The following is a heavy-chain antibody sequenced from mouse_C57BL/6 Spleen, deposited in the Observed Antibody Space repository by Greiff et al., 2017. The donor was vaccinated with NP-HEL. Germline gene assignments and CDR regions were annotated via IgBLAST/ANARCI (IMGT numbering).Heavy chain of an antibody. CDR2: IYPRSGYT. D-gene: IGHD2-5*01. J-gene: IGHJ2*01. V-gene: IGHV1-81*01. Sequence: QVQLKESGAELVRPGASVKLSCKASGYTFTSYGISWVKQRTGQGLEWIGEIYPRSGYTYYNEKFKGKATLTADKSSSTAYMELRSLTSEDSAFYFCARRDSNYEGYWGQGTTLTVSS. CDR3: ARRDSNYEGY. CDR1: GYTFTSYG.